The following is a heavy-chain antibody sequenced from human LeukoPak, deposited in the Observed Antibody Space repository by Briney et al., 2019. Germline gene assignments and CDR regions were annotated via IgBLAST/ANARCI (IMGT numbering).Heavy chain of an antibody. CDR1: GFTFSSYG. CDR3: AELGITMIGGV. J-gene: IGHJ6*04. V-gene: IGHV3-48*04. D-gene: IGHD3-10*02. CDR2: ISSSGSTI. Sequence: GGSLRLSRAASGFTFSSYGMSWVRQAPGKGLEWVSYISSSGSTIYYADSVKGRFTISRDNAKNSLYLQMNSLRAEDTAVYYCAELGITMIGGVWGKGTTVTISS.